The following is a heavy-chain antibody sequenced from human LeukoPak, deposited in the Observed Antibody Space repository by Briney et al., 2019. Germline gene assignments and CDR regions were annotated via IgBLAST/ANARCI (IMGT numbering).Heavy chain of an antibody. D-gene: IGHD1-7*01. Sequence: GGSLRLSCAASGFTFSSYGMSWVRQAPGKGLEWVSIISGTAFSTYYADSVRGRLTISRDNSKNTLYLQMNSLRAEDTAVYYCAKRRGLELLYYYYMDVWGKGTTVTVSS. V-gene: IGHV3-23*01. J-gene: IGHJ6*03. CDR1: GFTFSSYG. CDR2: ISGTAFST. CDR3: AKRRGLELLYYYYMDV.